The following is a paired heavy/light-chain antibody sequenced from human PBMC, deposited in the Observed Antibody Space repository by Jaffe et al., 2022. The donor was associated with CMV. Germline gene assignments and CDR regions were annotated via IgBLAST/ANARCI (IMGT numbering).Heavy chain of an antibody. CDR1: GGTFSSYA. V-gene: IGHV1-69*09. CDR2: IIPILGIA. D-gene: IGHD4-17*01. Sequence: QVQLVQSGAEVKKPGSSVKVSCKASGGTFSSYAISWVRQAPGQGLEWMGRIIPILGIANYAQKFQGRVTITADKSTSTAYMELSSLRSEDTAVYYCARDHRRTVTPEEYYYYYMDVWGKGTTVTVSS. CDR3: ARDHRRTVTPEEYYYYYMDV. J-gene: IGHJ6*03.
Light chain of an antibody. Sequence: EIVLTQSPGTLSLSPGERATLSCRASQSVSSSYLAWYQQKPGQAPRLLIYGASSRATGIPDRFSGSGSGTDFTLTISRLEPEDFAVYYCQQYGSSLSYTFGQGTKLEIK. V-gene: IGKV3-20*01. CDR2: GAS. CDR1: QSVSSSY. CDR3: QQYGSSLSYT. J-gene: IGKJ2*01.